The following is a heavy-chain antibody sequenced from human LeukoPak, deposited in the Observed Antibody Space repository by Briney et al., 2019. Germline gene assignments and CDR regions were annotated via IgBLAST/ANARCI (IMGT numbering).Heavy chain of an antibody. J-gene: IGHJ4*02. CDR3: ARDKKVVRFLEWAHDKRAPRLDY. CDR1: GFTFSDYY. CDR2: ISSSGSTI. V-gene: IGHV3-11*04. D-gene: IGHD3-3*01. Sequence: GGSLRLSCAASGFTFSDYYMSWIRQAPGKGLEWVSYISSSGSTIYYADSVKGRFTISRDNAKNSLYLQMNSLRAEDTAVYYCARDKKVVRFLEWAHDKRAPRLDYWGQGTLVTVSS.